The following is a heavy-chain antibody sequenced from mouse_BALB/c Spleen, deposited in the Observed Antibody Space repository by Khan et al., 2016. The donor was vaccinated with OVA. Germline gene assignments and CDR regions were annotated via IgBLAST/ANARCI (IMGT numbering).Heavy chain of an antibody. CDR3: TRLAYYYDSEGFAY. Sequence: EVELVESGGDLVKPGGSLKLSCAASGFTFSTYGMSWVRQTPDRRLEWVATVSTGGTYTYYLDSVKGRFPISRDNAKNTLYLQMSSLKSEDIAMFYCTRLAYYYDSEGFAYWGQGTLVTVSA. V-gene: IGHV5-6*01. CDR2: VSTGGTYT. D-gene: IGHD1-1*01. J-gene: IGHJ3*01. CDR1: GFTFSTYG.